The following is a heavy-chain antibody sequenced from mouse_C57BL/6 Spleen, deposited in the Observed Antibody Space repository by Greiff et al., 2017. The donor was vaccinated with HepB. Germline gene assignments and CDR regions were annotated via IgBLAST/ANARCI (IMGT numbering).Heavy chain of an antibody. J-gene: IGHJ4*01. D-gene: IGHD2-4*01. CDR1: GFTFSSYA. CDR3: TRIYYDYDSQVPYAMDY. Sequence: EVKVVESGEGLVKPGGSLKLSCAASGFTFSSYAMSWVRQTPEKRLEWVAYISSGGDYIYYADTVKGRFTISRDNARNTLYLQMSSLKSEDTAMYYCTRIYYDYDSQVPYAMDYWGQGTSVTVSS. V-gene: IGHV5-9-1*02. CDR2: ISSGGDYI.